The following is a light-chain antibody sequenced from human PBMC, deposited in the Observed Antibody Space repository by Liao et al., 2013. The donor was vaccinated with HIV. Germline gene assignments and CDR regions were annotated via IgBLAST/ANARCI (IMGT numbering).Light chain of an antibody. CDR1: ALTKQY. CDR3: QAWDSSTSNWV. V-gene: IGLV3-1*01. Sequence: SYELTQPPSVSVSPGQTARITCSGDALTKQYSYWYQQKPGQSPVLVIYQDSKRPSGIPERFSGSNSGNTATLTISGTQAMDEADYYCQAWDSSTSNWVFGGGTKLTVL. CDR2: QDS. J-gene: IGLJ3*02.